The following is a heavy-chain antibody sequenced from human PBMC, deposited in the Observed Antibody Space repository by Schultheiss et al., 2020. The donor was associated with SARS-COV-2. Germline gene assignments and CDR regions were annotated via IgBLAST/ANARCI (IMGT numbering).Heavy chain of an antibody. CDR3: AREVITFGGVIFDAFDI. D-gene: IGHD3-16*02. CDR1: GFTFSNAW. J-gene: IGHJ3*02. CDR2: IWYDGSNK. V-gene: IGHV3-33*08. Sequence: GGSLRLSCAASGFTFSNAWMSWVRQAPGKGLEWVAVIWYDGSNKYYADSVKGRFTISRDNSKNTLYLQMNSLRAEDTAVYYCAREVITFGGVIFDAFDIWGQGTMVTVSS.